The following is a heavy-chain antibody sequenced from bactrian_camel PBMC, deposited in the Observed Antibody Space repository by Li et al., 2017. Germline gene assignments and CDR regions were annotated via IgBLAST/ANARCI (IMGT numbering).Heavy chain of an antibody. CDR1: GFRFTDYA. D-gene: IGHD2*01. J-gene: IGHJ4*01. V-gene: IGHV3S57*01. CDR3: AVLRCGSWALVTD. CDR2: IDLDSYT. Sequence: HVQLVESGGGSAETGGSLRVSCRASGFRFTDYALGWYRQAPGNECELLSTIDLDSYTYVSDSVKGRFTASRDNARNTFYLQMNSLEPEDTAMYYCAVLRCGSWALVTDWGQGTQVTVS.